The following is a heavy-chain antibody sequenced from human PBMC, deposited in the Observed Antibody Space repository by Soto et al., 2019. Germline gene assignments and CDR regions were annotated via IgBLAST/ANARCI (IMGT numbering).Heavy chain of an antibody. D-gene: IGHD6-13*01. V-gene: IGHV3-23*01. CDR2: ITSSGAA. Sequence: GGSLRLSCEASGFTFNNYAIAWVRQAPGKGLEWVSGITSSGAAYYADSVKGRFTISRDNSKNTLYLQMNSLRSEDTAVYYCARLAAAGTTIDYWGQGTLVTVSS. J-gene: IGHJ4*02. CDR3: ARLAAAGTTIDY. CDR1: GFTFNNYA.